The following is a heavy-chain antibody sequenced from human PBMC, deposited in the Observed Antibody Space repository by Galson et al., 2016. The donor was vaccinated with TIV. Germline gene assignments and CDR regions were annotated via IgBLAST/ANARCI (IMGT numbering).Heavy chain of an antibody. D-gene: IGHD2-21*02. CDR3: ARPGLLQSYESGDYYYDYY. V-gene: IGHV3-33*01. J-gene: IGHJ6*03. CDR2: IRYDGSFQ. CDR1: GFTFNIYG. Sequence: SLRLSCAASGFTFNIYGMHWVRQAPGKGLEWVASIRYDGSFQNYVDSVKGRFTISRDNSKNSLYLQMNSLRVEDTAVYYCARPGLLQSYESGDYYYDYY.